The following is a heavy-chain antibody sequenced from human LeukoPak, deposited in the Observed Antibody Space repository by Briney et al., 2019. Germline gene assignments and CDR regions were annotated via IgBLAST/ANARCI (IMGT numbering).Heavy chain of an antibody. CDR2: IYYSGST. Sequence: SSETLSLTCSVSGGSISSSRYYWGWIRQPPGKGLEWIGSIYYSGSTYYNPSLKSRVTISVDTSKNQFSLKLSSVTAADTAVYYCAREFPLKDYYDSRGYFDYWGQGTLVTVSS. V-gene: IGHV4-39*07. J-gene: IGHJ4*02. CDR3: AREFPLKDYYDSRGYFDY. CDR1: GGSISSSRYY. D-gene: IGHD3-22*01.